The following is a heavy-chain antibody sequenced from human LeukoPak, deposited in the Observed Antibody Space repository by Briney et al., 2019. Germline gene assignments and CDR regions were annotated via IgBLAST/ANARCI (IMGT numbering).Heavy chain of an antibody. D-gene: IGHD4-17*01. CDR2: ISGSGGST. CDR3: AKDWTTELGVDY. Sequence: GGSLRLSCADSGFTFSSYAMSWVRQAPGKGLEWVSAISGSGGSTYYADSAKGRFTISRDNSKNTLYLQMNSLRAEDTAVYYCAKDWTTELGVDYWGQGALVTVSS. J-gene: IGHJ4*02. V-gene: IGHV3-23*01. CDR1: GFTFSSYA.